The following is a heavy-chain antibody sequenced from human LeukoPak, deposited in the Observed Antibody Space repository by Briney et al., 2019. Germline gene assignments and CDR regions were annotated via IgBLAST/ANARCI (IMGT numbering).Heavy chain of an antibody. CDR2: FDPEDGET. CDR1: GYTLTQLA. CDR3: ATQARGYFYY. J-gene: IGHJ4*02. V-gene: IGHV1-24*01. Sequence: ASVKVSCKVSGYTLTQLAMHWVRQPPGKGLEWMGGFDPEDGETVYAQKFQDRVAMTEDTSTDTANMELTSLASEDTAVYYCATQARGYFYYWGQGTLVTVSS.